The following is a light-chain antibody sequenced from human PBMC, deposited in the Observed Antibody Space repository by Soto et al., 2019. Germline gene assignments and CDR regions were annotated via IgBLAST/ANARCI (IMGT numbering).Light chain of an antibody. CDR3: QQYGTSPIT. CDR1: PSVTNY. CDR2: DAS. Sequence: EIVMTQSPATLSVSPGERATLSCRASPSVTNYLAWYQRKPGQAPRLLIYDASTRATGIPDRFSGSGSGTDFTLTISRLEPEDFAVYSCQQYGTSPITFGQGTRLEIK. V-gene: IGKV3-20*01. J-gene: IGKJ5*01.